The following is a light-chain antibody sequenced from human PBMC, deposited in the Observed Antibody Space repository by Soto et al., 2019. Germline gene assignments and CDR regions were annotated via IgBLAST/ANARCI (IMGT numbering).Light chain of an antibody. CDR3: SSYASSSIRV. CDR1: SSDVGGYNC. J-gene: IGLJ3*02. CDR2: EVS. Sequence: QSALTQPASVSGSPGQSITISCTGSSSDVGGYNCVSWYQQHPGKAPKIMIYEVSNRPSGVSNRFSGSKSGNTASLTISGLQAEDEADYYCSSYASSSIRVFGGGTKLTVL. V-gene: IGLV2-14*01.